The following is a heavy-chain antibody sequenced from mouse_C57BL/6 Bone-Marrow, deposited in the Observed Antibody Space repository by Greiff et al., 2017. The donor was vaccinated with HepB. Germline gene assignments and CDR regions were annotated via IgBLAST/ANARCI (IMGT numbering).Heavy chain of an antibody. V-gene: IGHV1-64*01. CDR3: ARWGTTVGAWDYFYY. D-gene: IGHD1-1*01. Sequence: QVQLQQPGAELVKPGASVKLSCKASGYTFTSYWMHWVKQRPGQGLEWIGMIHPNSGSTNYNEKFKSKATLTVDKSSSTAYMQLSSLTSEDSAVYYCARWGTTVGAWDYFYYWGQGTTLTVSS. J-gene: IGHJ2*01. CDR2: IHPNSGST. CDR1: GYTFTSYW.